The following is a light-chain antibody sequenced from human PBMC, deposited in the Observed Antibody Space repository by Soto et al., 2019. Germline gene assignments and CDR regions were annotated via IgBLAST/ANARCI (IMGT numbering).Light chain of an antibody. CDR1: SSDVGGYNY. CDR2: DVS. J-gene: IGLJ2*01. Sequence: QYALTQPASVSGSPGQSITISCTGTSSDVGGYNYVSWYQQHPGKAPTLMIYDVSNRPSGVSNRFSGSKSGNTASLTISGLQAEDEADYYCSSYTSSSTRVFGGGTKLTVL. CDR3: SSYTSSSTRV. V-gene: IGLV2-14*01.